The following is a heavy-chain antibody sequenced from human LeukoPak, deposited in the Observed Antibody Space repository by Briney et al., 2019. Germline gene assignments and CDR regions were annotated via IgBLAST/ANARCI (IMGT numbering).Heavy chain of an antibody. CDR2: INPNSGGT. CDR3: ARDGSVTPGYFDY. Sequence: ASLKVSCKASGHTFTRYYMHWVRQAPGQGLEWMEWINPNSGGTNYAQKFQGWVTMTRDTSISTAYMELSRLRSDDTAVYYCARDGSVTPGYFDYWGQGTLVTVSS. CDR1: GHTFTRYY. V-gene: IGHV1-2*04. J-gene: IGHJ4*02. D-gene: IGHD4-23*01.